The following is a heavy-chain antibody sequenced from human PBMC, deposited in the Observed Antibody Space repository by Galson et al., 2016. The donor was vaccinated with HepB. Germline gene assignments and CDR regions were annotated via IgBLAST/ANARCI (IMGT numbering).Heavy chain of an antibody. V-gene: IGHV3-73*01. CDR1: GFTFSDSA. Sequence: SLRLSCAASGFTFSDSAMHWVRQASGKGLEWVGRIRSKAKSYATAYAASVEGRFTISRDDSKNTAYLQMNSLRTEDTAVYYCTRHRGGYSGYDFDPWGQGTLVTVSS. J-gene: IGHJ5*02. CDR3: TRHRGGYSGYDFDP. D-gene: IGHD5-12*01. CDR2: IRSKAKSYAT.